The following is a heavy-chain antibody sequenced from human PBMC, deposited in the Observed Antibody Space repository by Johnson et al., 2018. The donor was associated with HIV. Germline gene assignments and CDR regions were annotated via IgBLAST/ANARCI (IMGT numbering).Heavy chain of an antibody. CDR1: GFTFSSYG. Sequence: QVQLVESGGGVVQPGRSLRLSCAASGFTFSSYGMHWVRQAPGKGLEWVAFIRYDGSNKYYADSVKGRFTISRDNSKYTLYLQMNSLRAEDTAVYYCAKGAQWLPSDAFDIWGQGTMVTVSS. V-gene: IGHV3-30*02. CDR2: IRYDGSNK. D-gene: IGHD6-19*01. J-gene: IGHJ3*02. CDR3: AKGAQWLPSDAFDI.